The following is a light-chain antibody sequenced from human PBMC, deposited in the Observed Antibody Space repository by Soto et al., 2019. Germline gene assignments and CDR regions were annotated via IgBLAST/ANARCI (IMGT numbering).Light chain of an antibody. Sequence: DIQMTQSPSSLSASVGDRVTITCRTSETISTYVNWYQKKPGKAPKLLIYAASSLQSGVPSRFSGSGSGTDFTLTISSLQSEDFAVYDCQQYNNWPRTFGQGTKV. V-gene: IGKV1-39*01. CDR3: QQYNNWPRT. CDR1: ETISTY. J-gene: IGKJ1*01. CDR2: AAS.